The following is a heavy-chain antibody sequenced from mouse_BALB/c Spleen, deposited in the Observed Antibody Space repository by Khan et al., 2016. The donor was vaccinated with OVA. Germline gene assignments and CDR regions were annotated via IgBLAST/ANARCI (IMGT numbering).Heavy chain of an antibody. J-gene: IGHJ3*01. V-gene: IGHV1-5*01. CDR1: GYSFTSYL. CDR2: IYPGNSDT. D-gene: IGHD2-12*01. Sequence: VQLQQSGTVLARPGASVKMSCKASGYSFTSYLIHWVKQRPGQGLEWIGDIYPGNSDTTYNQKFKDKAKLTACTSANTAYMELSSLTNEDSAVYYCARGGYSAFAYWGQGTLVTVSA. CDR3: ARGGYSAFAY.